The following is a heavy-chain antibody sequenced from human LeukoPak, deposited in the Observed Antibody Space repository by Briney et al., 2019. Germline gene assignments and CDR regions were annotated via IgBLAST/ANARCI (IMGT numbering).Heavy chain of an antibody. Sequence: GGSLRLSCAASGFTVSSYWMHWVRQAPGKGLVWVSRINSDGSSTYYADSVKGRFTISRDNSKNTLYLQMNSLRAEDTAVYYCAELGITMIGGVWGKGTTVTISS. CDR1: GFTVSSYW. V-gene: IGHV3-74*01. CDR2: INSDGSST. J-gene: IGHJ6*03. D-gene: IGHD3-10*02. CDR3: AELGITMIGGV.